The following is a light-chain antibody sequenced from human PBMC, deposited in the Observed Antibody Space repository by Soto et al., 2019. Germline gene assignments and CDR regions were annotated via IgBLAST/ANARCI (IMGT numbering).Light chain of an antibody. J-gene: IGKJ2*01. CDR1: QSINSE. CDR3: QQGHNWPLT. CDR2: GAS. Sequence: EIVMTQSPATLSLSPGERAALSCRASQSINSELAWYQQKPGQPHRLLIYGASTRATGVPARFTGSESGSEFTLTISGLQSEDFAVYYCQQGHNWPLTFGQGTRLEI. V-gene: IGKV3-15*01.